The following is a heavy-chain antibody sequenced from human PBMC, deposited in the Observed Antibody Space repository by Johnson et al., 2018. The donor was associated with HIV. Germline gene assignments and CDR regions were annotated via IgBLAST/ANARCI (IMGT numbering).Heavy chain of an antibody. CDR3: ARRVLGDAFDI. V-gene: IGHV3-11*04. Sequence: QVQLVESGGGLVKPGGSLRLSCAASGFTFRAYYMSWIRQAPGKGLAWVSYISSSGSTIYYADSVKGLFTISRDNAKHPLYLQMNSLRAEDTAVYYCARRVLGDAFDIWGQGTMVTVSS. D-gene: IGHD2-8*01. CDR1: GFTFRAYY. J-gene: IGHJ3*02. CDR2: ISSSGSTI.